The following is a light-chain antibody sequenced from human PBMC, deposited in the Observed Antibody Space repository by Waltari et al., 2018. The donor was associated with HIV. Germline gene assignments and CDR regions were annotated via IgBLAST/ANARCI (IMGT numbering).Light chain of an antibody. CDR2: WAS. V-gene: IGKV4-1*01. J-gene: IGKJ2*01. CDR3: HQYYSSPHT. Sequence: DIVMTQSPDSLTVSLGERGTINCESSQTTLYSANNKSYVAWYQEKPGQPPKLLIYWASARESGVPDRFSGSGSGTHFTLSISSLQAEDVGIYYCHQYYSSPHTFGQGTNLEI. CDR1: QTTLYSANNKSY.